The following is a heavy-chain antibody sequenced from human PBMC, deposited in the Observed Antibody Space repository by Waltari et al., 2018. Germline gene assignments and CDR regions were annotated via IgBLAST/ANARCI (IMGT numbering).Heavy chain of an antibody. V-gene: IGHV4-61*02. CDR3: AQGFSPDWYVLPTEMFHV. CDR1: GGSIKSGSYY. D-gene: IGHD3-10*02. CDR2: VHTRGNT. Sequence: QVQLQESGPGLVKPSQTLSPSCTVSGGSIKSGSYYWNWTRLPAGKGLEWIGRVHTRGNTDYNPSLKSRVTISLDTSSNHFSLRMTSVTAADTSVYYCAQGFSPDWYVLPTEMFHVWGQGTTVIVSS. J-gene: IGHJ3*01.